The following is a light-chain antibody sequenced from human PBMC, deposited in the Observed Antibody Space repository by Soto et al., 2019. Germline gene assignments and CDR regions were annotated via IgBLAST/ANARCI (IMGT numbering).Light chain of an antibody. CDR3: QHFKSFPIT. J-gene: IGKJ5*01. CDR2: ESS. V-gene: IGKV1-9*01. CDR1: QGISTL. Sequence: DIQMTQSPSSLSASVRDRVSTTCLASQGISTLLAWYQQKPGKAPKVLIYESSLLQSGVPSRFSGSGSGTDFTLTISSLQPEDFATYYCQHFKSFPITLGQGTRLEIK.